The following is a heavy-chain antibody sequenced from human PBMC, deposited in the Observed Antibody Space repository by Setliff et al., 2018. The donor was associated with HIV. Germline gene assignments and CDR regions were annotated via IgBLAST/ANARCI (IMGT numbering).Heavy chain of an antibody. CDR3: ASSYRGPGYAYFDY. D-gene: IGHD3-16*01. Sequence: SESLSLTCTVSGGSISRGCYYWSWLRQRPGKGLEWIGYIFHSGSNSANPSLNSRITISIDTSKNQFSLKLRSVTAADTAVYYCASSYRGPGYAYFDYWGQGTLVTVSS. CDR2: IFHSGSN. CDR1: GGSISRGCYY. V-gene: IGHV4-31*03. J-gene: IGHJ4*02.